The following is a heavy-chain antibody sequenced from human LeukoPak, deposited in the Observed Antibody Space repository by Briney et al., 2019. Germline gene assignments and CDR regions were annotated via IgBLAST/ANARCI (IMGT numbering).Heavy chain of an antibody. CDR1: GFTFSSYS. CDR2: ISSSTI. V-gene: IGHV3-48*01. D-gene: IGHD6-19*01. CDR3: ARESYGSGWYYYFDY. Sequence: PGGSLRLSCAASGFTFSSYSMNWVRQAPGKGLEWVSYISSSTIYYADSVKGRFTISRDNAKNSLYLQMNSLRAEDTAVYYCARESYGSGWYYYFDYWGQGTLVTVSS. J-gene: IGHJ4*02.